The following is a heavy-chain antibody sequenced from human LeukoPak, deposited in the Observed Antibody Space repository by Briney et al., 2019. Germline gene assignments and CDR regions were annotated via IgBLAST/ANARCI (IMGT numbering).Heavy chain of an antibody. CDR2: ISGSGGST. J-gene: IGHJ4*02. V-gene: IGHV3-23*01. CDR3: AKDLGGTYYYDSSGRY. D-gene: IGHD3-22*01. CDR1: GFTFSYYA. Sequence: GGSLRLSCAASGFTFSYYAMSWVRQAPGKGLEWVSAISGSGGSTYYADSVKGRFTISRDNSKNTLYLQMNSLRAEDTAVYYCAKDLGGTYYYDSSGRYWGQGTLVTVSS.